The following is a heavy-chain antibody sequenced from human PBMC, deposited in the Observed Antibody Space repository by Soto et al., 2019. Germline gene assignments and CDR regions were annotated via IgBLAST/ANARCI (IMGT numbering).Heavy chain of an antibody. D-gene: IGHD3-16*02. CDR3: ESRRGGIIVDY. V-gene: IGHV4-39*01. CDR2: IYYSGTT. CDR1: GGSVSSSSYF. J-gene: IGHJ4*02. Sequence: PSETLSLTCTVSGGSVSSSSYFWDWIRQSPGKGLEWIGNIYYSGTTYYNPSLKSRVTISVDTSKNQFSLNLNSVTAADTAVYYCESRRGGIIVDYWGQGTLVTVSS.